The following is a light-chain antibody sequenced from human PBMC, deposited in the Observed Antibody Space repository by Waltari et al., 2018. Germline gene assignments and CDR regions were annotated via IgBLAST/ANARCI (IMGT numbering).Light chain of an antibody. Sequence: EIVMTQSPATLSVSPGERANLSCRASQSVSSNLAWYQQKPGQAPRLLIYGVSTRATGIPARFSGSGSGTEFTLTISSLQSEDFAVYYCQQYNNWPITFGQGTRLEIK. CDR1: QSVSSN. CDR3: QQYNNWPIT. V-gene: IGKV3-15*01. CDR2: GVS. J-gene: IGKJ5*01.